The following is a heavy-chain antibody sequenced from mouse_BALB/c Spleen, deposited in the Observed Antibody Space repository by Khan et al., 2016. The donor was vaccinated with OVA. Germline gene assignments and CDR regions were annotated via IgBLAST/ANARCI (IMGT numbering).Heavy chain of an antibody. CDR3: ARNYDYDEGLTY. D-gene: IGHD2-4*01. Sequence: QVQLKESGPGLVQPSQSLSITCTVSGFSLTSYGVHWVRQSPGKGLEWLGVIWSGGSTDYNEAFISRLTITKDNSKSQVFFKMNSLQSNDTAIYYCARNYDYDEGLTYWGQGTLVTVSA. CDR2: IWSGGST. J-gene: IGHJ3*01. V-gene: IGHV2-2*03. CDR1: GFSLTSYG.